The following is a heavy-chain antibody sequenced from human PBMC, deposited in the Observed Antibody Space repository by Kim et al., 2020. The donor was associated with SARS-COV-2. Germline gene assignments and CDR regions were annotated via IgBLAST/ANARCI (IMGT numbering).Heavy chain of an antibody. Sequence: GGSLRLSCAASGFTFSSCAIHWVRQAPGKGLEWVAVISYDGSNKNYADSVKGRFTLSRDNSKNTLYRQRNSLRAEDTALYYCAGGPGSRLRGLTYSYYGMDVWGQGTTVTVSS. CDR3: AGGPGSRLRGLTYSYYGMDV. D-gene: IGHD3-10*01. V-gene: IGHV3-30-3*01. J-gene: IGHJ6*02. CDR2: ISYDGSNK. CDR1: GFTFSSCA.